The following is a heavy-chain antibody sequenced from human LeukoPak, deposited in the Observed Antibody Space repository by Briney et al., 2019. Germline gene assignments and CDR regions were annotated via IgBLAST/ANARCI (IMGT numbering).Heavy chain of an antibody. CDR2: IYYSGST. V-gene: IGHV4-59*01. Sequence: SETLSLTCTVSGGSISSYYWSWIRQPPGKGLEWIGYIYYSGSTNYNPSLKSRVTMSVDTSKSQFSLNLSSVTAADTAVYYCARHGRGIAAAEIDYWGQGTLVTVSS. CDR3: ARHGRGIAAAEIDY. CDR1: GGSISSYY. D-gene: IGHD6-13*01. J-gene: IGHJ4*02.